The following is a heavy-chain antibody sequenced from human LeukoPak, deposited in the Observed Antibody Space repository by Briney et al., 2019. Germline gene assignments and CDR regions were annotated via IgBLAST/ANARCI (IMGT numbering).Heavy chain of an antibody. CDR2: VYYRGTT. J-gene: IGHJ4*02. CDR3: ARQIAYGRYSDY. D-gene: IGHD3-10*01. CDR1: GDSISTYY. V-gene: IGHV4-59*08. Sequence: SETLSLTCTVSGDSISTYYWSWIRQPPGKGLQWIGYVYYRGTTTYNPSLKSRVTISVDTSKNQFSLELNSVTAADTAVYYCARQIAYGRYSDYWGQGALVTVSS.